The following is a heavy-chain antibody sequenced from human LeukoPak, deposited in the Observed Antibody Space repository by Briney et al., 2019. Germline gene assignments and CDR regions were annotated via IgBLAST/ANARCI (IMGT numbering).Heavy chain of an antibody. CDR3: AKLELMLTDY. CDR2: LGSSGADK. J-gene: IGHJ4*02. Sequence: GGSLRLSCAASGFSFSAYWMTWVRQAPGTGLEWVASLGSSGADKYYADSVRGRISISRDNSKNTLYLQMNSLRAEDTAVYYCAKLELMLTDYWGQGTLVTVSS. D-gene: IGHD2-8*01. V-gene: IGHV3-23*01. CDR1: GFSFSAYW.